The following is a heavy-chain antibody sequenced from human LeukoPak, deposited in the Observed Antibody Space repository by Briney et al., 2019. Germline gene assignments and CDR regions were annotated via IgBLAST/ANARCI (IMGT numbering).Heavy chain of an antibody. CDR2: INHSGST. Sequence: TSETLSLTCAVSGGSISRTNWWSWVRQPPGKGLEWIGEINHSGSTNYNPSLKSRVTISVDTSKNQFSLKLSSVTAADTAVYYCARGYSSSWYLRYYYMDVWGKGTTVTVSS. V-gene: IGHV4-4*02. J-gene: IGHJ6*03. CDR1: GGSISRTNW. D-gene: IGHD6-13*01. CDR3: ARGYSSSWYLRYYYMDV.